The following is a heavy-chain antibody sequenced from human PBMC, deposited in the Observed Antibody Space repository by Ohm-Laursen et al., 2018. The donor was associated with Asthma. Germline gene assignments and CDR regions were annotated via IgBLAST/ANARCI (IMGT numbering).Heavy chain of an antibody. CDR1: GFTFSSYA. D-gene: IGHD3-3*01. Sequence: SLRLSCTASGFTFSSYAMSWVRQAPGKGLEWVSGISSSGGSTYYADNVKGRFTISRDNSKNTLYLQMNSLRPDDTAVYYCARDVMEWYLPAFDFWGQGTLVTVTS. CDR2: ISSSGGST. CDR3: ARDVMEWYLPAFDF. V-gene: IGHV3-23*01. J-gene: IGHJ4*02.